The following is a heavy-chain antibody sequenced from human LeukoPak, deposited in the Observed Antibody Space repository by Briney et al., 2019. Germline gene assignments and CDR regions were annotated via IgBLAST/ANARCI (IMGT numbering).Heavy chain of an antibody. D-gene: IGHD2-15*01. Sequence: SETLSLTCTVSGGSISSSSYYWGWIRQPPGKGLEWIGGIYYSGTTYYKPSLKGRVTISVDTSKNQFSLRLSSVTAADTAVYYCARHRDCSGGSCYKWFDPWGQGTLVTVSS. CDR1: GGSISSSSYY. CDR2: IYYSGTT. V-gene: IGHV4-39*01. CDR3: ARHRDCSGGSCYKWFDP. J-gene: IGHJ5*02.